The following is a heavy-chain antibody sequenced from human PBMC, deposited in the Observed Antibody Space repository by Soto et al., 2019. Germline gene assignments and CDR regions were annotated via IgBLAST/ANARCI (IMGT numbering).Heavy chain of an antibody. CDR3: ARNPVAAAGGMDV. J-gene: IGHJ6*02. V-gene: IGHV4-59*01. D-gene: IGHD6-13*01. CDR1: GGSISSYY. CDR2: IYYSGST. Sequence: SETLSLTWTVSGGSISSYYWSWIRQPPGKGLEWIGYIYYSGSTNYNPSLKSRVTISVDTSKNQFSLKLSSVTAADTAVYYCARNPVAAAGGMDVWGQGTTVTVSS.